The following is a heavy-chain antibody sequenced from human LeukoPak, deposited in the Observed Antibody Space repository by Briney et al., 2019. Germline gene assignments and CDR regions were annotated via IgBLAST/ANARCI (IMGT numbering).Heavy chain of an antibody. J-gene: IGHJ4*02. CDR2: IYHSGSI. Sequence: PGGSLRLSCAASGLTFSNAWMSWVRQAPGKGLEWIGSIYHSGSIYHKPSLKSRVTISVDTSKNQFSLKLSSVTAADTAVYYCARDRIYGSGSDHFDYWGQGTLVTVSS. D-gene: IGHD3-10*01. CDR1: GLTFSNAW. V-gene: IGHV4-38-2*02. CDR3: ARDRIYGSGSDHFDY.